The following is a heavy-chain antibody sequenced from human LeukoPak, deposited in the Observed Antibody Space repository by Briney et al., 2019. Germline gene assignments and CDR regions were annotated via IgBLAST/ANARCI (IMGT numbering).Heavy chain of an antibody. V-gene: IGHV4-30-2*01. CDR2: IYHSGST. CDR1: GGSISSGGYS. D-gene: IGHD2-15*01. J-gene: IGHJ5*02. CDR3: ARVTVGSCSGGSCSDWFDP. Sequence: TSETLSLTCAVSGGSISSGGYSWSWIRQPPGKGLEWIGYIYHSGSTYYNPSLKSRVTISVDRSKNQFSLKLSSVTAADTAVYYCARVTVGSCSGGSCSDWFDPWGQGTLVTVSS.